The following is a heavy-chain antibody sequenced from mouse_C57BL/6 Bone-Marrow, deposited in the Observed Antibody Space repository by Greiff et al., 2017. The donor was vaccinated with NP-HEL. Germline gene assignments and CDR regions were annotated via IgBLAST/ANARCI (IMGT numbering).Heavy chain of an antibody. CDR3: ATYYGNFAY. V-gene: IGHV2-9-1*01. CDR1: GFSLTSYA. CDR2: IWTGGGT. D-gene: IGHD2-1*01. Sequence: VKLVESGPGLVAPSQSLSITRTVSGFSLTSYAISWVRQPPGKGLEWLGVIWTGGGTNYNSALKSRLSISKDNSKSQVFLKMNSLQTDDTARYYCATYYGNFAYWGQGTLVTVSA. J-gene: IGHJ3*01.